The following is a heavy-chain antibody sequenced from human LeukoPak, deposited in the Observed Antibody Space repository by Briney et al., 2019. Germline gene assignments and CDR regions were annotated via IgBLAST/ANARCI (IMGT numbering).Heavy chain of an antibody. J-gene: IGHJ4*02. CDR3: ARASSGSYYYFDY. Sequence: SETLSLTCAVSGGSISSYSWNWIRQPAGKGLEWIGRIYTIGSTNYNPSLKSRVTMSVDTSKNQFSLKLSSVTAADTAIYYCARASSGSYYYFDYWGQGTLVTVSS. CDR2: IYTIGST. CDR1: GGSISSYS. D-gene: IGHD3-22*01. V-gene: IGHV4-4*07.